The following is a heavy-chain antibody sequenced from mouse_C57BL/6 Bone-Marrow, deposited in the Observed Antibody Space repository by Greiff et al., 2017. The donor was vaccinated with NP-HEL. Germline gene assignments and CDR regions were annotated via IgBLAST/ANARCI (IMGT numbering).Heavy chain of an antibody. CDR3: ARTWYCDV. V-gene: IGHV1-82*01. J-gene: IGHJ1*03. CDR1: GYAFSSSW. Sequence: QVQLKESGPELVKPGASVKISCKASGYAFSSSWMNWVKQRPGKGLEWIGGIYPGDGDTNYNGKFKGKATLTADKSSSTAYMQLSSLTSEDSAVYFCARTWYCDVWGTGTTVTVSS. CDR2: IYPGDGDT.